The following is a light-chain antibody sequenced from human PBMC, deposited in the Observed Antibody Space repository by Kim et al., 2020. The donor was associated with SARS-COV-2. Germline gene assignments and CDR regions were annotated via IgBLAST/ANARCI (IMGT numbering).Light chain of an antibody. CDR2: YDS. CDR1: SIGSRS. V-gene: IGLV3-21*04. CDR3: QVWDSSSDQRVV. Sequence: GKMASITCGGNSIGSRSVHRYQQMQGQAPVLVITYDSARPSGIPVRFSGSNSGNSATLTISRVEAGDEADYCCQVWDSSSDQRVVFGGGTKLTVL. J-gene: IGLJ2*01.